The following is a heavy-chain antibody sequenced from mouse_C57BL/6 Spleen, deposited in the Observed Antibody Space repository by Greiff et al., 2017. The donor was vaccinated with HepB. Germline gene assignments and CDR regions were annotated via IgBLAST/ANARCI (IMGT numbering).Heavy chain of an antibody. D-gene: IGHD1-1*01. CDR1: GFSLSTSGMG. CDR2: IYWDDDK. Sequence: QVTLKESGPGILQSSQTLSLTCSFSGFSLSTSGMGVSWIRQPSGKGLEWLAHIYWDDDKRYNPSLKSRLTISKDTSRNQVFLKITSVDTADTATYYCARRLRDYAMDYWGQGTSVTVSS. J-gene: IGHJ4*01. V-gene: IGHV8-12*01. CDR3: ARRLRDYAMDY.